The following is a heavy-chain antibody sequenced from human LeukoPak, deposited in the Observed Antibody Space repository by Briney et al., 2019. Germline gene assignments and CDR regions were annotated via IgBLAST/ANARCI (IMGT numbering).Heavy chain of an antibody. D-gene: IGHD3-16*01. CDR2: INPNSGGT. V-gene: IGHV1-2*02. Sequence: ASVKVSCKASGYTFTGYYMHWVRQAPRQGLEWMGWINPNSGGTNYAQKFQGRVTMTRDTSISTAYMELSRLRSDDTAVYYCARVIRWGRPYFDYWGQGTLVTVSS. J-gene: IGHJ4*02. CDR3: ARVIRWGRPYFDY. CDR1: GYTFTGYY.